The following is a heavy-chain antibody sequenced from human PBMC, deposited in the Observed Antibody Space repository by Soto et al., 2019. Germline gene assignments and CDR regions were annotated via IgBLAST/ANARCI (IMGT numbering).Heavy chain of an antibody. J-gene: IGHJ4*02. CDR2: IYYSGST. D-gene: IGHD3-9*01. CDR1: GGSISSYY. Sequence: SETLSLTCTVSGGSISSYYWSWIRQPPGKGLEWIGYIYYSGSTNYNPSLKSRVTISVDTSKNQFSLKLSSVTAADTAVYYCARHLGGILTGYYTFDYWGQGTLVTVS. CDR3: ARHLGGILTGYYTFDY. V-gene: IGHV4-59*08.